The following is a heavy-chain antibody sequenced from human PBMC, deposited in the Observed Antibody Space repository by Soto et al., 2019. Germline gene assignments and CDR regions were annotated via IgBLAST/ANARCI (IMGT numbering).Heavy chain of an antibody. CDR3: ARDGAVAGTLDY. J-gene: IGHJ4*02. CDR2: IWYDGSNK. D-gene: IGHD6-19*01. CDR1: GFTFSSYG. Sequence: GGSLRLSCAASGFTFSSYGMHWVRQAPGKGLEWVAVIWYDGSNKYYADSVKGRFTISRDNSKNTLYLQMNSLRAEDTAVYYCARDGAVAGTLDYWGQGTLVTVSS. V-gene: IGHV3-33*01.